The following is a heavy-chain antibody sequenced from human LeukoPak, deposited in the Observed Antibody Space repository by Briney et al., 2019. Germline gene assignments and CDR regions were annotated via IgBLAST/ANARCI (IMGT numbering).Heavy chain of an antibody. CDR1: GGSISSYY. J-gene: IGHJ3*02. CDR3: ARDEGNDAFDI. Sequence: PSETLSLTCTVPGGSISSYYWSWIRQPPGKGLEWIGYIYYSGSTNYNPSLKSRVTISVDTSKNQFSLKLSSVTAADTAVYYCARDEGNDAFDIWGQGTMVTVSS. V-gene: IGHV4-59*01. CDR2: IYYSGST.